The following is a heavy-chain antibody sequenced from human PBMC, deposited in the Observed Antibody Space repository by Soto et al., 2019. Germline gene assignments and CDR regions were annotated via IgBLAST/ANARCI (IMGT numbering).Heavy chain of an antibody. V-gene: IGHV4-34*01. Sequence: QVQLQQWGAGLLKPSETLSLTCAVYGGSFSGYYWSWIRQPPGKGLEWIGEINHSGSTNYNPSLKSRVTISVDTSKNQFSLKLSSVTAADTAVYYCARGVATVVTSYFDYWGQGTLVTVYS. CDR2: INHSGST. D-gene: IGHD5-12*01. J-gene: IGHJ4*02. CDR3: ARGVATVVTSYFDY. CDR1: GGSFSGYY.